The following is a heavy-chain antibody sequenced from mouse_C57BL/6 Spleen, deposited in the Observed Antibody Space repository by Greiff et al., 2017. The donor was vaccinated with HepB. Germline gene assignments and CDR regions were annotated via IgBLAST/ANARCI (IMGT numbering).Heavy chain of an antibody. V-gene: IGHV2-2*01. J-gene: IGHJ4*01. CDR1: GFSLTSYG. CDR3: ARRSILYYYGSRGGDAMDY. D-gene: IGHD1-1*01. Sequence: QVQLKQSGPGLVQPSQSLSITCTVSGFSLTSYGVHWVRQSPGKGLEWLGVIWSGGSTDYNAAFISRLSISKDNSKSQVFFKMNSLQADDTAIYYCARRSILYYYGSRGGDAMDYWGQGTSVTVSS. CDR2: IWSGGST.